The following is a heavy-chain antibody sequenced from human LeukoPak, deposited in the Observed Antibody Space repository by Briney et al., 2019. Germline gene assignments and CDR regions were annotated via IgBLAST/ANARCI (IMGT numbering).Heavy chain of an antibody. CDR1: GGSYSGYY. Sequence: SETLSLTCVVYGGSYSGYYWSWIRQPPGKGLEWIGEINHSGSTNYNPSLKSRVTISVDTSKNQFSLKLSSVTAADTAVYYCARGPIVVVPAAMPSGFDPWGQGTLVTVSS. V-gene: IGHV4-34*01. CDR3: ARGPIVVVPAAMPSGFDP. J-gene: IGHJ5*02. CDR2: INHSGST. D-gene: IGHD2-2*01.